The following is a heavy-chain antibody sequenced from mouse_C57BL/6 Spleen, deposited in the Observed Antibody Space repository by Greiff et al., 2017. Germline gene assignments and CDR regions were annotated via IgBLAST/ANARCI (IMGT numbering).Heavy chain of an antibody. Sequence: VQLQQSGAELVRPGTSVKVSCKASGYAFTNYLIEWVKQRPGQGLEWIGVINPGSGGTNYNEKFKGKATLTADKSSSTAYMQLSSLTSEDSAVYFCARRDYGYDPYAMDYWGQGTSVTVSS. CDR2: INPGSGGT. J-gene: IGHJ4*01. CDR3: ARRDYGYDPYAMDY. CDR1: GYAFTNYL. D-gene: IGHD2-2*01. V-gene: IGHV1-54*01.